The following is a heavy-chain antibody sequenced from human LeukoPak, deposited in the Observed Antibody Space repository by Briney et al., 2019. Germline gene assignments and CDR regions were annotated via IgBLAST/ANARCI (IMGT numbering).Heavy chain of an antibody. J-gene: IGHJ4*02. V-gene: IGHV3-21*01. Sequence: GGSLRLSCAASGFTFSSYSMNWVRQAPGKGLEWVSSISSSSSYIYYADSVKGRFTISRDNAKNSLYLQMNSLRAEDTAVYYCARDLDVDIVATIEGGYYFDYWGRGTLVTVSS. CDR2: ISSSSSYI. CDR1: GFTFSSYS. CDR3: ARDLDVDIVATIEGGYYFDY. D-gene: IGHD5-12*01.